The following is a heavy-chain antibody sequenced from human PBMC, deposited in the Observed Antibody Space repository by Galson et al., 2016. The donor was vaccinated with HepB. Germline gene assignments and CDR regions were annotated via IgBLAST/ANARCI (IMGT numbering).Heavy chain of an antibody. CDR2: MYSGGGT. V-gene: IGHV3-53*01. CDR1: GFLVSGSY. CDR3: AREVGGVSGHLLFDS. J-gene: IGHJ4*02. Sequence: SLRLSCAASGFLVSGSYMSWVRQTPGKRLEWVSVMYSGGGTYYPDSVKGRFTIARDISKNTMYLQMSNLRAEDTAVYYCAREVGGVSGHLLFDSWGQGTHVTVSS. D-gene: IGHD6-19*01.